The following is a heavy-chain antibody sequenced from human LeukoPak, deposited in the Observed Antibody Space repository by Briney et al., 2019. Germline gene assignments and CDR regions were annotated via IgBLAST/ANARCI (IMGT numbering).Heavy chain of an antibody. CDR2: ISSSGNT. CDR3: AREKWELPDC. J-gene: IGHJ4*02. D-gene: IGHD1-26*01. CDR1: GFTVSSNY. V-gene: IGHV3-53*01. Sequence: GGSLRLSCAASGFTVSSNYMSWVRQAPGKGLEWVSIISSSGNTYYTDSVKGRFTISRDNAKNSLYLQMNSLRAEDTAVYYCAREKWELPDCWGQGTLVTVSS.